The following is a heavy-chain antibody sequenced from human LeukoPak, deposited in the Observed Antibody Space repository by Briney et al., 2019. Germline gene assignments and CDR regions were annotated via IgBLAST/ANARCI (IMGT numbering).Heavy chain of an antibody. V-gene: IGHV4-4*02. Sequence: PSETLSLTCAVSGGSISSSNWWSWVRQPPGKGLEWIGEIYHSGSTNYNPSLKSRVTISVDKSKNQFSLKLSSVTAADTAVYYCASSRLQYYDSWSGLTTGMDVWGQGTTVTVSS. D-gene: IGHD3-3*01. CDR2: IYHSGST. CDR1: GGSISSSNW. J-gene: IGHJ6*02. CDR3: ASSRLQYYDSWSGLTTGMDV.